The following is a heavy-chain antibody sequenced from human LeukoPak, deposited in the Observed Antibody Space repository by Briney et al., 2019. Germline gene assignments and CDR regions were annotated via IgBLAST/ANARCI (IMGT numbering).Heavy chain of an antibody. Sequence: GRSLRLSCAASGLTFSRFGMHWVRQAPGKGLDWVALISHDGSQRYYTDSVRGRFTISRDNSKNTLYLQVDSLRAEDTAVYYCAKGQNRNGGALAYWGQGTLVTVSS. CDR3: AKGQNRNGGALAY. CDR2: ISHDGSQR. V-gene: IGHV3-30*18. D-gene: IGHD3-16*01. CDR1: GLTFSRFG. J-gene: IGHJ4*02.